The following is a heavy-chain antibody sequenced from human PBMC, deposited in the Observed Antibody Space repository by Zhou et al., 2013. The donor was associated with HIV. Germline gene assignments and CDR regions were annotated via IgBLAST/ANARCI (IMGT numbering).Heavy chain of an antibody. V-gene: IGHV1-46*01. Sequence: QVQLVQSGAEVKKPGASVKVSCKASGYTFTSYHLHWVRQAPGQGLEWMGIINPSGGVTRYAQTFQGRVSMTRDTSTTTAFLELSSLRSDDTAVYYCTREPSGDFWYFDVWAVAPRSLSLQ. CDR2: INPSGGVT. CDR1: GYTFTSYH. D-gene: IGHD7-27*01. J-gene: IGHJ2*01. CDR3: TREPSGDFWYFDV.